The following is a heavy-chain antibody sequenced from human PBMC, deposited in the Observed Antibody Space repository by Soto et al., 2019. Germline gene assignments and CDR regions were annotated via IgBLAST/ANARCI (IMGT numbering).Heavy chain of an antibody. CDR1: GGSISSYY. Sequence: SETLSLTCTVSGGSISSYYWSWIRQPAGKGLEWIGRIYTSGSTNYNPSLKSRVTMSLDTSKNQFSLKLTSVTAADTALYFCTKYRRTDAEGYSFDYWGQGALVTVSS. CDR2: IYTSGST. J-gene: IGHJ4*02. D-gene: IGHD2-15*01. CDR3: TKYRRTDAEGYSFDY. V-gene: IGHV4-4*07.